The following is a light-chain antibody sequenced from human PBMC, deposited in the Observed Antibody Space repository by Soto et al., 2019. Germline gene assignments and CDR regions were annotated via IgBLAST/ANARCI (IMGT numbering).Light chain of an antibody. Sequence: EIVLTQSPGPLSLSPGEIATLSCRSSQSISSTYLAWYQQQSGQAPRLLIYGASSRATGIPDRFSGSGSVTDFTLTISRLEHEDFAVYSCQQYGSSPVTFGGGTKVEIK. CDR3: QQYGSSPVT. V-gene: IGKV3-20*01. CDR1: QSISSTY. CDR2: GAS. J-gene: IGKJ4*01.